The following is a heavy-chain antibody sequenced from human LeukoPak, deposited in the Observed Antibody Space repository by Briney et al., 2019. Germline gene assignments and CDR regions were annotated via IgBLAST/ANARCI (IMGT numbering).Heavy chain of an antibody. Sequence: GGSLRLSCAASGFTFSNAWMSWVRQAPGKGLEWVGRIKSKTDGGTTDYAEPVKGRFNISRDDSKNRLYLQMNSLKTEDTAVYYCTTDRVRRRAYSSSSNSRDYYFYMDVWGKGTTVTVSS. J-gene: IGHJ6*03. D-gene: IGHD6-6*01. CDR1: GFTFSNAW. CDR2: IKSKTDGGTT. V-gene: IGHV3-15*01. CDR3: TTDRVRRRAYSSSSNSRDYYFYMDV.